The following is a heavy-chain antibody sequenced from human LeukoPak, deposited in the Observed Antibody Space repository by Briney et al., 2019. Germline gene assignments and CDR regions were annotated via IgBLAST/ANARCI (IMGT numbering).Heavy chain of an antibody. CDR3: ARDRGSVDTAMVPGGY. J-gene: IGHJ1*01. Sequence: SVKVSCKASGGTFSSYAISWVRQAPGQRLEWMGRIIPILGIANYAQKFQGRVTITADKSTSTAYMELSSLRSEDTAVYYCARDRGSVDTAMVPGGYWGQGTLVTVSS. CDR2: IIPILGIA. D-gene: IGHD5-18*01. CDR1: GGTFSSYA. V-gene: IGHV1-69*04.